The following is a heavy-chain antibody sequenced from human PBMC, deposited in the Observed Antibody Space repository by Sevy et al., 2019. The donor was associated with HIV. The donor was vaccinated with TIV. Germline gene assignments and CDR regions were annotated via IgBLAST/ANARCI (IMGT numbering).Heavy chain of an antibody. J-gene: IGHJ3*02. CDR3: AKALSGYYDSSGYAFDI. V-gene: IGHV3-30*18. D-gene: IGHD3-22*01. CDR2: ISFDGGNE. CDR1: RFTFSNYG. Sequence: GSLRLSCAASRFTFSNYGMHWVRQAPGKGLEWVSIISFDGGNEYYADSVKGRFTISRDNSKNTLYLHLNGLRPEDTAVYYCAKALSGYYDSSGYAFDIWGQGTMVTVSS.